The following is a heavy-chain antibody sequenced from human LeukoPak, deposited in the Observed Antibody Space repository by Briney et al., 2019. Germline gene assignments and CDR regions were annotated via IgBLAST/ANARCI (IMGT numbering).Heavy chain of an antibody. CDR1: GFTFSSYA. J-gene: IGHJ4*02. D-gene: IGHD3-3*01. V-gene: IGHV3-23*01. CDR3: AKSEDFWSGYYIPVNFDY. CDR2: ISGSGGST. Sequence: GGSLRLSCAASGFTFSSYAMSWVRQAPGKGLKWVSAISGSGGSTYYADSVKGRFTISRDNSKNTLYLQMNSLRAEDTAVYYCAKSEDFWSGYYIPVNFDYWGQGTLVTVSS.